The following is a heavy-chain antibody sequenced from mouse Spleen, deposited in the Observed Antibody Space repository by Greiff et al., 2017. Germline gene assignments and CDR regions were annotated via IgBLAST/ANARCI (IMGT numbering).Heavy chain of an antibody. CDR2: IWSGGST. V-gene: IGHV2-2*01. Sequence: QVQLKESGPGLVQPSQSLSITCTVSGFSLTSYGVHWVRQSPGKGLEWLGVIWSGGSTDYNAAFISRLSISKDNSKSQVFFKMNSLQADDTAIYYCASKNPFAYWGQGTLVTVSA. J-gene: IGHJ3*01. CDR1: GFSLTSYG. CDR3: ASKNPFAY.